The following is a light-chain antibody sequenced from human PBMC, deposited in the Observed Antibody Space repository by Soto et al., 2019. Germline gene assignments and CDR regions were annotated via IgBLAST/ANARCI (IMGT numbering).Light chain of an antibody. J-gene: IGKJ5*01. Sequence: ETVLTQSPGTLSLSPGERATLSCRASQSISRSFLAWYQQKPGQSPRLLIYGVSSRAADIPDRFSGSGSGTDFTLTISRLEPEDFAVFYCQHYGSSLITFGQGTRLEIK. CDR1: QSISRSF. V-gene: IGKV3-20*01. CDR3: QHYGSSLIT. CDR2: GVS.